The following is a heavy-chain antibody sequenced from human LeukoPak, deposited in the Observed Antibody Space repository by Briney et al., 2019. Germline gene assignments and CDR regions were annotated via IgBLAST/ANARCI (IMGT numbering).Heavy chain of an antibody. D-gene: IGHD3-3*01. J-gene: IGHJ4*02. CDR2: LSGSGGYT. CDR3: AKDFRGYYDLEAFFGD. Sequence: GGSLRLSCTASGFTFSGYAMSWVRQAPGKGLEWVSGLSGSGGYTYYADSVKGRFTISRDNSKNTLYLQMNSLRAEDTAIYYCAKDFRGYYDLEAFFGDWGQGTLVTVSS. CDR1: GFTFSGYA. V-gene: IGHV3-23*01.